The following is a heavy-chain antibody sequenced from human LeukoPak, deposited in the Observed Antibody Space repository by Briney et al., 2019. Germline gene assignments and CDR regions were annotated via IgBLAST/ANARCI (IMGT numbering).Heavy chain of an antibody. CDR1: GFTFSNDW. CDR2: IKQDGSEK. V-gene: IGHV3-7*05. CDR3: ARVPLLRYFDWLSHQYYFDY. D-gene: IGHD3-9*01. J-gene: IGHJ4*02. Sequence: GGSLRLSCAASGFTFSNDWMSWVRQAPGKGLEWVANIKQDGSEKYYVDSVKGRFTISRDNAKNSLYLQMNSLRAEDTAVYYCARVPLLRYFDWLSHQYYFDYWGQGTLVTVSS.